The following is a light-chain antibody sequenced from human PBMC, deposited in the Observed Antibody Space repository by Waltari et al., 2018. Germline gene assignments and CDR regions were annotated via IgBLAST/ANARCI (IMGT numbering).Light chain of an antibody. V-gene: IGKV4-1*01. Sequence: DIVMTQSPDSLAVSLGERATINCKSSQSVLYSSNNKNYLAWYQQKPGQPPKLLIYWASTRESGVPDRFSGSGSGTDFTLTISSLQAEDVAVDYCQQYYNTPLTFGGGTKVEIK. CDR2: WAS. CDR1: QSVLYSSNNKNY. CDR3: QQYYNTPLT. J-gene: IGKJ4*01.